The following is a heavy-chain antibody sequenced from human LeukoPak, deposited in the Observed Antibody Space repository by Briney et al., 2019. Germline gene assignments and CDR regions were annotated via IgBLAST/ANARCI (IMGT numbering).Heavy chain of an antibody. V-gene: IGHV3-15*01. CDR2: IKSKTDGGTT. CDR1: GFTFSNAW. CDR3: TTGIPPDY. J-gene: IGHJ4*02. Sequence: GGSLRLSCAASGFTFSNAWMSWVRQAPGKGLEWVGRIKSKTDGGTTDDAAPVKGRFTISRDDSKNTLYLQMTSLKGEATAAYYSTTGIPPDYWGKGPLVPVSS.